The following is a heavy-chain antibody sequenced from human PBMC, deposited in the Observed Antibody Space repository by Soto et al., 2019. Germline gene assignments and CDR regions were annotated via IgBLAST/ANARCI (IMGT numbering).Heavy chain of an antibody. J-gene: IGHJ5*02. CDR2: IYSGGTS. D-gene: IGHD3-3*01. Sequence: GGSLRLSCAASGFSVSDNFMSWVRQAPGKGLEWVSVIYSGGTSYYADSVKGRFTISRDNSKNTLYLQMNSLRAEDTAVYYCARESSWSGWYVHWGQGTLVTVSS. V-gene: IGHV3-53*01. CDR3: ARESSWSGWYVH. CDR1: GFSVSDNF.